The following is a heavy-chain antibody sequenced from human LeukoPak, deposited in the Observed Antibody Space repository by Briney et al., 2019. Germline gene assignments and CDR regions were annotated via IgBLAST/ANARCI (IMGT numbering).Heavy chain of an antibody. CDR1: GGTFSSYA. V-gene: IGHV1-69*13. CDR2: IIPIFGTA. D-gene: IGHD3-22*01. CDR3: ARALNYYDSSGYYYFFDY. Sequence: SVKVSCKASGGTFSSYAISWVRQAPGQGLEWMGGIIPIFGTANYAQKFQGRVTITADESTSTAYMELSSLRSEDTAVYYCARALNYYDSSGYYYFFDYWGQGTLVTVSS. J-gene: IGHJ4*02.